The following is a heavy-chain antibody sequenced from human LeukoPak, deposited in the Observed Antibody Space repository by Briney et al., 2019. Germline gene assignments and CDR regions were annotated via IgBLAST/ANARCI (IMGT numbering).Heavy chain of an antibody. CDR2: IKPDGSEK. CDR3: ARGGNIAAAYAY. V-gene: IGHV3-7*01. Sequence: GGSLRLSCAASGFTFSSYWMTWVRQAPGKGLEWVANIKPDGSEKYYVDSVKGRFTISRDNAKNSLYLQMNSLRVEDTAVYYCARGGNIAAAYAYWGQGTLVTVSS. J-gene: IGHJ4*02. CDR1: GFTFSSYW. D-gene: IGHD6-13*01.